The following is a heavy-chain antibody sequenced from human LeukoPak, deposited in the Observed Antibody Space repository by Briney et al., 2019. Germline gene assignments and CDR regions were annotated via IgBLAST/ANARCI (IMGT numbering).Heavy chain of an antibody. CDR2: ISSSSSTI. Sequence: GGSLRLSXAASGFTFSSYSMNWVRQPPGKGLEWVSYISSSSSTIYYADSVKGRFTISRDNAKNSLYLQMNSLRAEDTAVYYCAREPYEGYCSTTSCYWNAFDIWGQGTMVTVSS. V-gene: IGHV3-48*01. J-gene: IGHJ3*02. CDR3: AREPYEGYCSTTSCYWNAFDI. CDR1: GFTFSSYS. D-gene: IGHD2-2*01.